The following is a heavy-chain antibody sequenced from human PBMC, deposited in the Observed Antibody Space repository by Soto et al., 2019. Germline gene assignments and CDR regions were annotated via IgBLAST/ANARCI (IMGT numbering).Heavy chain of an antibody. CDR3: ARHLGYCSGGSCYLSVIKSPQYYYYYYMDV. CDR2: IYYSGST. D-gene: IGHD2-15*01. CDR1: GGSISSSSYY. J-gene: IGHJ6*03. V-gene: IGHV4-39*01. Sequence: PSETLSLTCTVSGGSISSSSYYWGWIRQPPGKGLEWIGSIYYSGSTYYNPSLKSRVTISVDTSKNQFSLKLSSVTAADTAVYYCARHLGYCSGGSCYLSVIKSPQYYYYYYMDVWGKGTTVTVSS.